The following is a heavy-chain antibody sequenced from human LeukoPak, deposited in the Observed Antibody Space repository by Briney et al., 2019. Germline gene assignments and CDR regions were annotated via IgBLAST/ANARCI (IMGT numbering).Heavy chain of an antibody. CDR3: AREGATAGSGYYFDY. V-gene: IGHV3-21*01. CDR2: ISSSSSSI. CDR1: GFTFSSFG. J-gene: IGHJ4*02. D-gene: IGHD3-10*01. Sequence: GGSLRLSCAASGFTFSSFGMMWVPQAPGKGLEGGSSISSSSSSIYDADSVKGRFTISRDNTKKSLYLEMNSLRAEDTAVYYCAREGATAGSGYYFDYWGQGSLVTVSS.